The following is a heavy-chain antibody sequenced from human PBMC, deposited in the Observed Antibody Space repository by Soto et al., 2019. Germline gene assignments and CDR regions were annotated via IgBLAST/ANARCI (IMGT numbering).Heavy chain of an antibody. CDR1: GYSFTSHW. CDR2: IYPGDSDT. J-gene: IGHJ6*02. D-gene: IGHD6-13*01. V-gene: IGHV5-51*01. CDR3: ARTAAAGKYYYGMDV. Sequence: GESLKISCKVSGYSFTSHWIAWVRQMPGKGLEWMGIIYPGDSDTTYSPSFQGQVTISADKSISTAYLQWSSLKASDTAMYYCARTAAAGKYYYGMDVWGQGTTVTVSS.